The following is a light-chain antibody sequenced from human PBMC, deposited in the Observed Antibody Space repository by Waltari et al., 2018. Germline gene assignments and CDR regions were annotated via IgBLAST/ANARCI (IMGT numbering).Light chain of an antibody. CDR1: QSVSSN. CDR2: GAS. J-gene: IGKJ4*01. Sequence: SCRASQSVSSNVAWFQQKPGQAPRLLIYGASTRATGIPARFSGSGSGTEFTLTISSLQSEDFAVYYCQQYNNWPLTFGGGTKVEIK. V-gene: IGKV3-15*01. CDR3: QQYNNWPLT.